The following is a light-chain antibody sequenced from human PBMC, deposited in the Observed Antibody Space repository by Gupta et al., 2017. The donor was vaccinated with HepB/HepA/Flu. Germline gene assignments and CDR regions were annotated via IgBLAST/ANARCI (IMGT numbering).Light chain of an antibody. J-gene: IGLJ2*01. V-gene: IGLV2-11*01. CDR2: DIE. Sequence: QSALTQPSSLSVSPGQSVTISCTGTSSHVGYYRFVSWYQQHPGKHPRLIIYDIERRHAGVPDRFSGSKFGNTASLTISGLQAEDEADYYCSSYAGNYVVLFGGGTKLTVL. CDR3: SSYAGNYVVL. CDR1: SSHVGYYRF.